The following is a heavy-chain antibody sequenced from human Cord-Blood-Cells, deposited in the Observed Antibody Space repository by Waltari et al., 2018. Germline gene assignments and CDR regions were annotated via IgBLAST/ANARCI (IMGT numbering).Heavy chain of an antibody. CDR2: IYYSGST. D-gene: IGHD1-26*01. J-gene: IGHJ4*02. V-gene: IGHV4-39*01. CDR1: GGSISSSSYY. Sequence: QLQLQESGPGLVKPSETLSLTCTVPGGSISSSSYYWGWIRQPPGKGLEWIGSIYYSGSTYSNPSLMSRFTISVDTSKNQFSLKLSSVADADTAVYYCARQTGWELFDYWGQRTLVTVSS. CDR3: ARQTGWELFDY.